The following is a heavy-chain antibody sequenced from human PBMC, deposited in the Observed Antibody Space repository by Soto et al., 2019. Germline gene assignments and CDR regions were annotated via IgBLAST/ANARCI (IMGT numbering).Heavy chain of an antibody. Sequence: QVQLQESGPGLVKPSGTLSLTCAVSSGSISSSNWWSWVRQPPGKGLEWIGEIYHSGSTNYNPSLKSRVTISVDKSKNQFSLKLSSVTAADTAVYYCARRGDEYVAYYYYYYMDVWGKGTTVTVSS. CDR3: ARRGDEYVAYYYYYYMDV. V-gene: IGHV4-4*02. CDR1: SGSISSSNW. D-gene: IGHD3-16*01. J-gene: IGHJ6*03. CDR2: IYHSGST.